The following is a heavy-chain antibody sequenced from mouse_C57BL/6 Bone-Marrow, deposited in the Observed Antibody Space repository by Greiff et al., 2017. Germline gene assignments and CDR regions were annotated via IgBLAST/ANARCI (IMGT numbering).Heavy chain of an antibody. CDR1: GYTFTSYW. V-gene: IGHV1-7*01. J-gene: IGHJ3*01. CDR3: GRAAMTTVVGKFAY. CDR2: INPSSGYT. Sequence: QVHVKQSGAELAKPGASVKLSCKASGYTFTSYWMHWVKQRPGQGLEWIGDINPSSGYTKYNQKFKDKATLTADKSSSTVYMQLSSLTYEDSAVYYCGRAAMTTVVGKFAYWGQGTPVTVSA. D-gene: IGHD1-1*01.